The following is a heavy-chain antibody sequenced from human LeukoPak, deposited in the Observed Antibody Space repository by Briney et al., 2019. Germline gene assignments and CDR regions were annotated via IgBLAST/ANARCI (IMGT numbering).Heavy chain of an antibody. V-gene: IGHV1-2*02. J-gene: IGHJ6*02. CDR3: ARSGLTTYYCYGMDV. Sequence: ASVKVCCKASGYTFTGYYMHWVRQAPGQGLEWMGWINPNSGGTNYAQKFQGRVTMTRDTSISTAYMELSRLRSDDTAVYYCARSGLTTYYCYGMDVWGQGTTVTVSS. CDR1: GYTFTGYY. D-gene: IGHD4/OR15-4a*01. CDR2: INPNSGGT.